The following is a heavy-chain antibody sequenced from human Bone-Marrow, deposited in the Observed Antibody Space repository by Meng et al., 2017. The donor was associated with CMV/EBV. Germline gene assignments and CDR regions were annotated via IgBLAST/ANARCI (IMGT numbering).Heavy chain of an antibody. CDR3: ATILGYSSGWDY. J-gene: IGHJ4*02. CDR2: INLNGGGT. Sequence: ASVKVSCKASGYTFTSYGISWVRQAPGQGLEWMGWINLNGGGTNYAQKFQDRVTMTRDTSISTAYMELSRLRSDDTAVYYCATILGYSSGWDYWGQGTLVVASS. CDR1: GYTFTSYG. V-gene: IGHV1-2*02. D-gene: IGHD6-19*01.